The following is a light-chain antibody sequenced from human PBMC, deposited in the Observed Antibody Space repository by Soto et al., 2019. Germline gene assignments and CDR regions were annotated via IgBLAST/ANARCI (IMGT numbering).Light chain of an antibody. V-gene: IGKV3-15*01. CDR1: QSVSSN. CDR3: QQYNNWYS. CDR2: GVS. Sequence: EIVMTQSPATLSVSPGDRATLSCRASQSVSSNLAWYQQKPGQAPRLLIYGVSTRATGIPARFSGSGSGTQFTLTIGSLQSEDFAVYYCQQYNNWYSFGQGTKLEIK. J-gene: IGKJ2*01.